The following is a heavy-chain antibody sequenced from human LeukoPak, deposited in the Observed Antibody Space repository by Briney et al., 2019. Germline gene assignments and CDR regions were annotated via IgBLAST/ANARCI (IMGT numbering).Heavy chain of an antibody. CDR1: GFTFSSYA. CDR3: ARDSSGSWYYFDY. CDR2: ISYDGSNK. J-gene: IGHJ4*02. D-gene: IGHD6-13*01. Sequence: GGSLRLSCAASGFTFSSYAMHWVRQAPGKGLEWVAVISYDGSNKYYADSVKGRFTISRDNSKNTLYLQMNSLRAEDTAVYYCARDSSGSWYYFDYWGQGTLVTVSS. V-gene: IGHV3-30*01.